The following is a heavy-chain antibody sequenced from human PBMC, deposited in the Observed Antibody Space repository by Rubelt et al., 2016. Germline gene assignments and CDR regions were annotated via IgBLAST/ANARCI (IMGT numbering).Heavy chain of an antibody. CDR2: ISGSTGTI. J-gene: IGHJ5*02. D-gene: IGHD1-7*01. CDR3: ARGGRDWSYQAAIDP. CDR1: GFTFSNYW. V-gene: IGHV3-48*01. Sequence: EMQLVESGGGLVQPGGSLRLSCAASGFTFSNYWMHWVRQAPGKGLVWISYISGSTGTIYYADSVKGRFTISRDNATNQLYLQVNSLRAEDTAVYYCARGGRDWSYQAAIDPWGQGLLVTVSS.